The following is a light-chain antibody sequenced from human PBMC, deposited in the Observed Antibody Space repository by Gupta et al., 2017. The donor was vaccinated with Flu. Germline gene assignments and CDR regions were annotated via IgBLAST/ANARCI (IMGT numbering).Light chain of an antibody. CDR3: VQVLQTPLT. V-gene: IGKV2-28*01. CDR2: LGS. CDR1: QSLLHSNGYNY. Sequence: DIVMTQSPLSLPVTPGEPASISCRSSQSLLHSNGYNYLDWYLQKPGQSPQLLIYLGSNRASWVPDRFSGSGSGTDFALKISRVEAEDVGVYYCVQVLQTPLTFGGGTKVEIK. J-gene: IGKJ4*01.